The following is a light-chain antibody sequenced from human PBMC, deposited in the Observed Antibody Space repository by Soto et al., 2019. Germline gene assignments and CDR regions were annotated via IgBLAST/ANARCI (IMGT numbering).Light chain of an antibody. Sequence: DIQMTQSPSTLSASVGDRVIITCRASQSIGRWLAWYQQKPGKAPKLLIYDASSLESGVPSRFSGSGSGTEFTLTISSLQPDDFVTYYCQQYKYYSQTFGQGTKVDIK. CDR3: QQYKYYSQT. V-gene: IGKV1-5*01. CDR2: DAS. J-gene: IGKJ1*01. CDR1: QSIGRW.